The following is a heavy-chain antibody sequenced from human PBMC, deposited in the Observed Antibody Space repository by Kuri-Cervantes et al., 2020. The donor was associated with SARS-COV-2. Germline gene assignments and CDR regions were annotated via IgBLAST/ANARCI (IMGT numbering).Heavy chain of an antibody. CDR1: GGTFSSYA. CDR2: IIPIFGTA. V-gene: IGHV1-69*05. J-gene: IGHJ4*02. Sequence: SVKVSCKAPGGTFSSYAISWVRQAPGQGLEWMGGIIPIFGTANYAQKFQGRVTITTDESTSTAYMELSSLRSEDTAVYYCARGGVGATQDCSFDYWGQGTLVTVSS. CDR3: ARGGVGATQDCSFDY. D-gene: IGHD1-26*01.